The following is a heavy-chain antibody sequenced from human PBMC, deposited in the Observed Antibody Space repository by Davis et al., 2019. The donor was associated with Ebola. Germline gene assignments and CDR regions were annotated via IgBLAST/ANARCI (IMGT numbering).Heavy chain of an antibody. Sequence: PGGSLRLSCAASGFTFSNSAMHWVRQAPGKGLEWVAFILFDGSDTDYEDSVKGRFTISRDNSKNTLYLQMNSLRAEDTAVYYCARREIDGDYVQDSWGQGTLVTVSS. CDR1: GFTFSNSA. D-gene: IGHD4-17*01. V-gene: IGHV3-30*07. CDR3: ARREIDGDYVQDS. J-gene: IGHJ4*02. CDR2: ILFDGSDT.